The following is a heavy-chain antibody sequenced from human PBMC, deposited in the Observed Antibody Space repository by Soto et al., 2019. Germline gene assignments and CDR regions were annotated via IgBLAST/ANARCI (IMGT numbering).Heavy chain of an antibody. Sequence: QVQLVESGGGVVQPGRSLRLSCAASGFTFSSYGMHWVRQAPGKGLERVAVIWCDGSNKYYADSVKGRFTFSTDKSKNTLYLQMISLRAEDTSVYYCARDSGMGDFWSGNRYGGVFVYWGQGTLVTVSS. J-gene: IGHJ4*02. CDR3: ARDSGMGDFWSGNRYGGVFVY. V-gene: IGHV3-33*01. CDR2: IWCDGSNK. D-gene: IGHD3-3*01. CDR1: GFTFSSYG.